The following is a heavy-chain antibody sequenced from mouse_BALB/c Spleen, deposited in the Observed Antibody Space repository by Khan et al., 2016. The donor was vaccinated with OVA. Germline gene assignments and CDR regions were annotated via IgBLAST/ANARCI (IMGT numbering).Heavy chain of an antibody. CDR3: TRDRIDY. Sequence: VQLQVSGAELAKPGASVKMSCKASGYSFTTYWMPWVKQRLRQVLEWLGYINPTSGYTDSTERFKDKATLSADKSSSTAYMQLSSLTSEDSAVYYCTRDRIDYWGQGTTLTVSS. V-gene: IGHV1-7*01. J-gene: IGHJ2*01. CDR2: INPTSGYT. CDR1: GYSFTTYW.